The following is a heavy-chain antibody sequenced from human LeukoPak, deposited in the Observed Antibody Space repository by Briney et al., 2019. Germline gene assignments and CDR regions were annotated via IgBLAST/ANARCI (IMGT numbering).Heavy chain of an antibody. J-gene: IGHJ4*02. CDR1: GYTFTSYA. V-gene: IGHV7-4-1*02. CDR3: ARVPPVCSSTSCYTEDLYFDY. Sequence: GASVKVSCKASGYTFTSYAVNWVRQAPGQGLEWMGWINTNTGNPTYAQGFTGRFVFSLDTSVSTAYLQISSLKAEDTAVYYCARVPPVCSSTSCYTEDLYFDYWGQGTLVTVSS. CDR2: INTNTGNP. D-gene: IGHD2-2*02.